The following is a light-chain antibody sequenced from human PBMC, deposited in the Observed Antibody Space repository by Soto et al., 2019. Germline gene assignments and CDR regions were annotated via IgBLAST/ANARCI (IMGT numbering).Light chain of an antibody. Sequence: DLVMTQSPRSLPITPGEPASISFRSSQSLLHSNGYNYLDWYLQKPGQSPQLLIYLGSNRASGVPDRFSGSGSGTDFTLEISRVEAEDVGVYYCMQALQTPWTFGQGTKVDI. J-gene: IGKJ1*01. CDR3: MQALQTPWT. CDR1: QSLLHSNGYNY. CDR2: LGS. V-gene: IGKV2-28*01.